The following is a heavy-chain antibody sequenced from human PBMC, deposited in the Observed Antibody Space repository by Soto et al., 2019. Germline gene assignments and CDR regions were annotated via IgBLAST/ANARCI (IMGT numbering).Heavy chain of an antibody. V-gene: IGHV4-39*01. CDR1: GGSISSSSYY. D-gene: IGHD6-6*01. Sequence: SETLSLTCTVSGGSISSSSYYWGWIRQPPGKGLEWIGSIYYSGSTYYNPSLKSRVTISVDTSKNQFSLKLSSVTAADTAVYYCARRDAYSRSGLFDPWGQGTLVTVS. J-gene: IGHJ5*02. CDR3: ARRDAYSRSGLFDP. CDR2: IYYSGST.